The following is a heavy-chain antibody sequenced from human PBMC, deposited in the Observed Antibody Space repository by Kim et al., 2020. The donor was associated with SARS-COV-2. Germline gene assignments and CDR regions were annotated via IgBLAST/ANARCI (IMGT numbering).Heavy chain of an antibody. CDR2: IIPIFGTA. Sequence: SVKVSCKASGGTFSSYAISWVRQAPGQGLEWMGGIIPIFGTANYAQKFQGRVTITADESTSTAYMELSSLRSEDTAVYYCARVWWELHTDRYWYFDLWGRGTLVTVSS. CDR1: GGTFSSYA. CDR3: ARVWWELHTDRYWYFDL. V-gene: IGHV1-69*13. J-gene: IGHJ2*01. D-gene: IGHD1-26*01.